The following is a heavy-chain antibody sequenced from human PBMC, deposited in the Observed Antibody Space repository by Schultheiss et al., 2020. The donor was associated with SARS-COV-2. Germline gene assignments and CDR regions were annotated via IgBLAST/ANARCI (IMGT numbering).Heavy chain of an antibody. V-gene: IGHV3-33*06. CDR1: GFTFSSYG. Sequence: GESLKISCAASGFTFSSYGMHWVRQAPGKGLEWVAVIWYDGSNKYYADSVKGRFTISRDNSKNTLYLQMNSLRAEDTAVYYCAKDRAGAVAGREIDYWGQGTLVTVSS. CDR2: IWYDGSNK. D-gene: IGHD6-19*01. CDR3: AKDRAGAVAGREIDY. J-gene: IGHJ4*02.